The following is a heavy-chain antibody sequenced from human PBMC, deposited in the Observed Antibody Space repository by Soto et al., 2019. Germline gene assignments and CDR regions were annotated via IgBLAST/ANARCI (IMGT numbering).Heavy chain of an antibody. CDR2: MFYGVST. CDR1: GSSINSSGYY. V-gene: IGHV4-39*01. J-gene: IGHJ4*02. Sequence: SETLSLTYTVSGSSINSSGYYWGWIRQPPGKGLEWIGSMFYGVSTYYNPSLKSRVTVSVDTSKNQFSLNLRSVTAADTAVYYCARLPSRHLVDYWGQGTLVTVSS. D-gene: IGHD3-3*02. CDR3: ARLPSRHLVDY.